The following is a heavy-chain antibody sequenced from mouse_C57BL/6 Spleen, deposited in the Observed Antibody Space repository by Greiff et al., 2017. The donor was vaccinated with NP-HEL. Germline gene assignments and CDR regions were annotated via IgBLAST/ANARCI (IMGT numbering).Heavy chain of an antibody. Sequence: VKLQESGAELVRPGTSVKVSCKASGYAFTNYLIEWVKQRPGQGLEWIGVINPGSGGTNYNEKFKGKATLTADKSSSTAYMQLSSLTSEDSAVYFCARGYYGSWAMDYWGQGTSVTVSS. D-gene: IGHD1-1*01. CDR2: INPGSGGT. J-gene: IGHJ4*01. CDR3: ARGYYGSWAMDY. CDR1: GYAFTNYL. V-gene: IGHV1-54*01.